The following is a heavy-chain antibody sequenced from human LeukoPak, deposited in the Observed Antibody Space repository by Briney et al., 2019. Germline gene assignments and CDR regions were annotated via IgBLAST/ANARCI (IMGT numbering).Heavy chain of an antibody. Sequence: SETLSLTCTVSGGSISSYYWSWIRQPAGKGLEWIGRIYTSGSTNYNPSLKSRVTMSVDTSKNQFSLKLSSVTAADTAVYYCARDSYYDILTGYFYNWFDPWGQGTLVTVSS. CDR2: IYTSGST. CDR1: GGSISSYY. J-gene: IGHJ5*02. V-gene: IGHV4-4*07. CDR3: ARDSYYDILTGYFYNWFDP. D-gene: IGHD3-9*01.